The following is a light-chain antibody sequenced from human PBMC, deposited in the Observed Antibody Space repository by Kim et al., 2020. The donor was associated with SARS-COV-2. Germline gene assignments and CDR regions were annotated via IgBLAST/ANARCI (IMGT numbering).Light chain of an antibody. Sequence: EIVLAQSPDTLSLSPGERATLSCRASQSLSSSYVAWYQQKPGQAPSLLMYGGSTRATGVPERFSGSGSGTDFNLTISRLEPGDFAVYFCQQYDDSYSFGGGTRVEI. CDR1: QSLSSSY. CDR2: GGS. CDR3: QQYDDSYS. J-gene: IGKJ4*01. V-gene: IGKV3-20*01.